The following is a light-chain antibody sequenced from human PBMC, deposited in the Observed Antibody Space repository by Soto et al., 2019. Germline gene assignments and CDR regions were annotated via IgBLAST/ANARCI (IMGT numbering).Light chain of an antibody. CDR1: QSIMFS. V-gene: IGKV3-15*01. CDR2: GAS. Sequence: EIVMTQSPATLSVSPGERATLSCRASQSIMFSLAWYQQQPGQAPRLLISGASTRATGIPARFSGSGSGKEFTLTISSLQSEDFAVYYCQQYYDWPPLTFGGGTKVEIK. J-gene: IGKJ4*01. CDR3: QQYYDWPPLT.